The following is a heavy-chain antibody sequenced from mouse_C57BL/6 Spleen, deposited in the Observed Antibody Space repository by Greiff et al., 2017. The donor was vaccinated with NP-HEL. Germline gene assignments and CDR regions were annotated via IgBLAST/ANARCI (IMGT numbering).Heavy chain of an antibody. CDR1: GFNITDYY. J-gene: IGHJ3*01. V-gene: IGHV14-2*01. D-gene: IGHD2-4*01. CDR3: ARHDYDRDAY. CDR2: IDPEDGET. Sequence: EVQLQQSGAELVKPGASVKLSCTASGFNITDYYMHWVKQRTEQGLEWIGRIDPEDGETKSAPKFQGKATITADTSSNTAYLQLSSLTSEDTAVYSCARHDYDRDAYWGQGTLVTVSA.